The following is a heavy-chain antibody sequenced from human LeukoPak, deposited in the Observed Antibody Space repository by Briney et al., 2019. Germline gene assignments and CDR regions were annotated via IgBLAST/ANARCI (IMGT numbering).Heavy chain of an antibody. Sequence: GGSLRLSCAASGNYWMHWVRQAPGKGLVWVSHINSDGSWTSYADSVKGRFTISKDNAKNTVYLQMNNLRAEDTAVYYCVSFYVTYWGRGTLVTVSS. V-gene: IGHV3-74*01. J-gene: IGHJ4*02. D-gene: IGHD2/OR15-2a*01. CDR2: INSDGSWT. CDR3: VSFYVTY. CDR1: GNYW.